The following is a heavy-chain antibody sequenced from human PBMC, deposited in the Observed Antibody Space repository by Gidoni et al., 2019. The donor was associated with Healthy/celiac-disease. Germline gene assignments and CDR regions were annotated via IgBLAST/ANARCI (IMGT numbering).Heavy chain of an antibody. CDR3: ARAIFGVVPNWFDP. CDR2: IYYSGST. Sequence: QVQLQESGPGLVKPSETLSLTCTVSGGSISSYYWSWIRQPPGKGLEWIGYIYYSGSTNYNPSLKSRVTISVDTSKNQFSLKLSSVTAADTAVYYCARAIFGVVPNWFDPWGQGTLVTVSS. D-gene: IGHD3-3*01. J-gene: IGHJ5*02. CDR1: GGSISSYY. V-gene: IGHV4-59*01.